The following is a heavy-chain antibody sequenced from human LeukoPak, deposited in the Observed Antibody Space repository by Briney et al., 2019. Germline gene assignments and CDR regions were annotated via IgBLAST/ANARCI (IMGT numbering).Heavy chain of an antibody. J-gene: IGHJ4*02. Sequence: GGSLRLSCAASGFTFVTYAMSWVRQAPGKGPEWVSAISGSGASTYYADSVKGRFTISRDNSKNTLHLQMNSLRAEDTAVYYCARDQYSYAHAAHWGQGTLVTVSS. V-gene: IGHV3-23*01. CDR1: GFTFVTYA. CDR2: ISGSGAST. D-gene: IGHD5-18*01. CDR3: ARDQYSYAHAAH.